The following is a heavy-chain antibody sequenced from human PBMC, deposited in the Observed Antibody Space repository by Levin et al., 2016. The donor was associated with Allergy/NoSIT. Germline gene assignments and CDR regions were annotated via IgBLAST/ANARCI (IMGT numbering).Heavy chain of an antibody. CDR3: ARVPSAYYASGSSDY. Sequence: GESLKISCAAFEFTISGYYMGWVRQAPGKGLEWVSLIYSGGTTYYAASVKGRFTISGDNSKNTVYLQMNSLRAEDTAVYYCARVPSAYYASGSSDYWGQGIMVTVSS. CDR1: EFTISGYY. J-gene: IGHJ4*02. D-gene: IGHD3-10*01. V-gene: IGHV3-66*01. CDR2: IYSGGTT.